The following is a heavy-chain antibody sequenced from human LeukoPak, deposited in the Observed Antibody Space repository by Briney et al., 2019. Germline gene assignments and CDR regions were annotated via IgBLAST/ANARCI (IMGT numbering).Heavy chain of an antibody. CDR2: INHSGST. V-gene: IGHV4-34*01. Sequence: SETLSLTCAVYGGSFSGYYWSWIRQPPGKGLEWIGEINHSGSTNYNPSLKSRVTISVDTSKNQFSLKLGSVTAADTAVYYCARLYSGSYIYWGQGTLVTVSS. D-gene: IGHD1-26*01. CDR3: ARLYSGSYIY. CDR1: GGSFSGYY. J-gene: IGHJ4*02.